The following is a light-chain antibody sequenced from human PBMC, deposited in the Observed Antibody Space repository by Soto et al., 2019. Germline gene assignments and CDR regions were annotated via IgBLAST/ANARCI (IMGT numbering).Light chain of an antibody. Sequence: DIQMTHSPSSLSASVWDRFTITCXASQDVRKYLSWYQQKARKAPKLLIYDASNLETGVPSRFSGSGSGTDFTFTISSLQPEDIATYYCQQRHNLPHTFGPGTKVDIK. CDR3: QQRHNLPHT. CDR2: DAS. CDR1: QDVRKY. J-gene: IGKJ3*01. V-gene: IGKV1-33*01.